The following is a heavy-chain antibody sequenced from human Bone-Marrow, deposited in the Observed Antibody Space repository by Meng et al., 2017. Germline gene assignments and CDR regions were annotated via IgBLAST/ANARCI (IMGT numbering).Heavy chain of an antibody. Sequence: QVQLVESGGGAVQPGRSRRLSCVVSGFTFETYGMHWVRQAPGKGLEWVAVISFDGSKQYYADSVKGRFNISRDNSKNTLYLQMHSLRAEDTAMYYCARWNGNTAYDYWGQGTLVTVSS. CDR2: ISFDGSKQ. CDR1: GFTFETYG. J-gene: IGHJ4*02. D-gene: IGHD1/OR15-1a*01. V-gene: IGHV3-30*03. CDR3: ARWNGNTAYDY.